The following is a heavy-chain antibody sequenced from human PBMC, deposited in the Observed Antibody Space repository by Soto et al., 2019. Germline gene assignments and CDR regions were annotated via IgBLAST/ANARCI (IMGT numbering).Heavy chain of an antibody. Sequence: EVQLVQSGAEVKKPGESLKISCKGSGYSVTSYWIGWVRQMPGKGLEWMGIIYPGDSDTRYSPSFQGQVTISADKSISTAYLHWSSQTASDTAMYYCAGIGGPTSGGWDSGDAFDIWGQGTMVAVSS. CDR2: IYPGDSDT. CDR3: AGIGGPTSGGWDSGDAFDI. J-gene: IGHJ3*02. D-gene: IGHD6-19*01. CDR1: GYSVTSYW. V-gene: IGHV5-51*03.